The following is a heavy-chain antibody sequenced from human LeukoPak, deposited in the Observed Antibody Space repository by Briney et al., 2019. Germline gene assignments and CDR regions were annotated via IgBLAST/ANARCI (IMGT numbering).Heavy chain of an antibody. CDR3: ATLYSSTWPIY. CDR1: GYSFASYW. Sequence: PGESLKISCQGSGYSFASYWIGWVRQMPGKGLEWMGIIYPGDSDTRYSPSFQGQVTISADKSISTAFLQWSSLKASDTAMYYCATLYSSTWPIYWGQGTLVTVSS. D-gene: IGHD6-13*01. V-gene: IGHV5-51*01. CDR2: IYPGDSDT. J-gene: IGHJ4*02.